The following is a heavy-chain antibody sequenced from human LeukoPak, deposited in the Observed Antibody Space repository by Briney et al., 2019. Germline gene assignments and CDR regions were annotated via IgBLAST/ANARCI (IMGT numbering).Heavy chain of an antibody. Sequence: GGSLRLSCAASGFTFTTYWMSWVRQAPGKGLEWVSAISGSGGSTYYADSVKGRFTISRDNSKNTLHLQMNSLRAEDTAVYYCAKAGQIVATITAFDIWGQGTMVTVSS. CDR1: GFTFTTYW. CDR3: AKAGQIVATITAFDI. D-gene: IGHD5-12*01. J-gene: IGHJ3*02. CDR2: ISGSGGST. V-gene: IGHV3-23*01.